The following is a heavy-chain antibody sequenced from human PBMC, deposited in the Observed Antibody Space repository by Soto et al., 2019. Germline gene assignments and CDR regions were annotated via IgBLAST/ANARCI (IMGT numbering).Heavy chain of an antibody. D-gene: IGHD3-22*01. V-gene: IGHV1-46*01. J-gene: IGHJ4*02. CDR2: INPSGGST. CDR3: ARRSSPRNYYDSSGYYFDY. Sequence: ASVKVSCKASGYTFTSYYMHWVRQAPGQGLEWMGIINPSGGSTSYAQKFQGRVTMTRDTSTSTVYMELSSLRSEDTAVYYCARRSSPRNYYDSSGYYFDYWGQGTLVTVSS. CDR1: GYTFTSYY.